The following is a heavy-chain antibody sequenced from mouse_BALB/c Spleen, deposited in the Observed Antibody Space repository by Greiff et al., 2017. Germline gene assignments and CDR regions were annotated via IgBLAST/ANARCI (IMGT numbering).Heavy chain of an antibody. CDR2: ISSGGSYT. Sequence: EVKLVESGGDLVKPGGSLKLSCAASGFTFSSYGMSWVRQTPDKRLEWVATISSGGSYTYYPDSVKGRFTISRDNAKNTLYLQMSSLKSEDTAMYYCARHRGLLKTDWYFDVWGAGTTVTVSS. J-gene: IGHJ1*01. V-gene: IGHV5-6*01. D-gene: IGHD2-3*01. CDR3: ARHRGLLKTDWYFDV. CDR1: GFTFSSYG.